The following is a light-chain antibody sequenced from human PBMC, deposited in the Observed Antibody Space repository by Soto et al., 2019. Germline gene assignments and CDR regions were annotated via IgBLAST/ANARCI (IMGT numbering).Light chain of an antibody. CDR3: QQYGSSPPRT. Sequence: LTQSPSTLSASVGDRVTITCRASRGISRWLAWFQQKPGQAPRLLIYGASTRATDVPDRFSGSGSGADFTLSISRLEPEDFAVYYCQQYGSSPPRTFGQGTKVDIK. J-gene: IGKJ1*01. CDR1: RGISRW. V-gene: IGKV3-20*01. CDR2: GAS.